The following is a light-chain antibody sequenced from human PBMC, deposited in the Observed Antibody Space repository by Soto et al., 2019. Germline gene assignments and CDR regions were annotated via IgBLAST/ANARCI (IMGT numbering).Light chain of an antibody. CDR2: GAS. CDR3: QQYGSSPYT. V-gene: IGKV3-20*01. Sequence: EIVLTQSPGTLSLSPGERATLSCRASQSVSSSYLAWYQQKPGQAPRLLIYGASSRATGIPDRFSGSGSGTDFTLTLSRLEPEDFAVYYCQQYGSSPYTFGQATKMEIK. CDR1: QSVSSSY. J-gene: IGKJ2*01.